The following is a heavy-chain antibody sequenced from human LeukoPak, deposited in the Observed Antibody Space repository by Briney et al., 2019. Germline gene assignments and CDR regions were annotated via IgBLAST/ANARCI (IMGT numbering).Heavy chain of an antibody. D-gene: IGHD6-13*01. V-gene: IGHV4-30-2*01. Sequence: SQTLSLTCTVSGGSISSGGYYWSWIRQPPGKGLEWIGYIYHSGSTYYNPSLKSRVTISVDRSKNQFSLKLSSVTAADTAVYYCARVIAAAGVYYYYMDVWGKGTTVTASS. J-gene: IGHJ6*03. CDR2: IYHSGST. CDR1: GGSISSGGYY. CDR3: ARVIAAAGVYYYYMDV.